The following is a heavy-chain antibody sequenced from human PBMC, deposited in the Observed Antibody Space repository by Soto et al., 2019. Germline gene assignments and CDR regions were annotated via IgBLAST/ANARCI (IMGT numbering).Heavy chain of an antibody. V-gene: IGHV3-33*01. Sequence: QVQLVESGGGVVQPGRSLRLSCAASGFTFSSYGMHWVRQAPGKGLEWVAVIWYDESNKYYADSVKGRLTISRDNSKNAMYLQMTSLSAEDTAAYYCARDPYNSGWFDFDYWGQGTLVTVSS. CDR3: ARDPYNSGWFDFDY. CDR1: GFTFSSYG. CDR2: IWYDESNK. D-gene: IGHD6-19*01. J-gene: IGHJ4*02.